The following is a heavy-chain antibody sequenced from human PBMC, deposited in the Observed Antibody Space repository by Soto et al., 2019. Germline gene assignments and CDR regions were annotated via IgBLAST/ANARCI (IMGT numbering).Heavy chain of an antibody. CDR1: GFTFSSYA. CDR2: VTGSGESA. J-gene: IGHJ4*02. V-gene: IGHV3-23*01. CDR3: AKDQWFYDNVWGSLRYPYYFDL. D-gene: IGHD3-16*01. Sequence: VGSLRLSCGGSGFTFSSYAMSWVSQAPGKGLEWVSGVTGSGESAYYADSVKGRFSISRDNSKKTLYLQMESLRAEDTAVYFCAKDQWFYDNVWGSLRYPYYFDLWGQGTLVTVSS.